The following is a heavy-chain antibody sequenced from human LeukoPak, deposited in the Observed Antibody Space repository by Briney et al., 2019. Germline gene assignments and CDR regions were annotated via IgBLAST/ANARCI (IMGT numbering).Heavy chain of an antibody. J-gene: IGHJ4*02. V-gene: IGHV4-61*08. CDR2: IYHSGST. Sequence: SETLSLTCSVSGYSISSGDYWSWIRQPPGKGLEWIGYIYHSGSTKYNPSLKSRVTMSVDTSKNQFSLKLSSVTTADTAVYYCARDGYSGNDGLWGQGTLVTVSS. CDR3: ARDGYSGNDGL. CDR1: GYSISSGDY. D-gene: IGHD5-12*01.